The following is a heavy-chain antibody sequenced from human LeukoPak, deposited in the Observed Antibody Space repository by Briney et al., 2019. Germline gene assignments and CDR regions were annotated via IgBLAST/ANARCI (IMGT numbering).Heavy chain of an antibody. J-gene: IGHJ6*03. CDR1: GFTFSDYY. D-gene: IGHD6-6*01. CDR2: ISSSGSTI. Sequence: GGSLRLSCAASGFTFSDYYMSWIRQAPGKGLEGVSYISSSGSTIYYADSVKGRFTISRDNAKNSLYLQMNSLRAEDTAVYYCARGPSIAARNPHYYYYMDVWGKGTTVTVSS. CDR3: ARGPSIAARNPHYYYYMDV. V-gene: IGHV3-11*01.